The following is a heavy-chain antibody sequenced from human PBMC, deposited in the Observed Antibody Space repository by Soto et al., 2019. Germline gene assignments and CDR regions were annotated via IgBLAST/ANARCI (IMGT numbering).Heavy chain of an antibody. CDR3: ARGLTIFGVAIGY. Sequence: ASVKVSCKTSGYTFTNYVVDWVRQAPGQGLEWMGWINSGNGNTKYSEKFQGRVTINRETSASTAYMELNSLTSEDTAVYYCARGLTIFGVAIGYCGQGTLVTVSS. D-gene: IGHD3-3*01. J-gene: IGHJ4*02. CDR1: GYTFTNYV. CDR2: INSGNGNT. V-gene: IGHV1-3*01.